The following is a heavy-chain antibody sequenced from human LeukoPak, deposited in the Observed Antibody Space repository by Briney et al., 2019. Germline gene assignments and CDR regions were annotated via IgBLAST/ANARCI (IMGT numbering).Heavy chain of an antibody. V-gene: IGHV1-18*01. J-gene: IGHJ3*02. CDR2: ISAYNGNT. D-gene: IGHD3-22*01. CDR3: ARDYYYDSSGYDAFGI. Sequence: ASVKVSCKASGYTFTSYGISWVRQAPGQGLEWMGWISAYNGNTNYAQKLQGRVTMTTDTSTSTAYMELRSLRSDDTAVYYCARDYYYDSSGYDAFGIWGQGTMVTVSS. CDR1: GYTFTSYG.